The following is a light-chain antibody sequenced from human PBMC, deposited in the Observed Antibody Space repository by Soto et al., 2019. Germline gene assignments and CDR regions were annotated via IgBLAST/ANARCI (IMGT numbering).Light chain of an antibody. CDR1: SSDVGSYNL. J-gene: IGLJ2*01. V-gene: IGLV2-23*01. Sequence: QSALTQPASVSGSPGQSITISCTGTSSDVGSYNLVSWYQQHPGKAPKLIIYEGSKRPSGVSNRFSGSKSGSTASLTISGLQAEDEADYYCCSFAGSSTNVVFGGGTKLTVL. CDR2: EGS. CDR3: CSFAGSSTNVV.